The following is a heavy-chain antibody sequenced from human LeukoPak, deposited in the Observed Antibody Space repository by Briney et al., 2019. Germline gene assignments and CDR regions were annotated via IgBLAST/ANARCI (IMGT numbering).Heavy chain of an antibody. D-gene: IGHD3-16*01. CDR1: GFTFDDYA. CDR2: ISWNSGSI. J-gene: IGHJ5*02. Sequence: PGRSLRLSCAASGFTFDDYAMRWVRQAPGKGLEWVSGISWNSGSIGYADSVKGRFTIFRDNAKNSLYLQMNSLRAEDMALYYCAKGLESFSFGGVIDHWGQGTLVTVSS. CDR3: AKGLESFSFGGVIDH. V-gene: IGHV3-9*03.